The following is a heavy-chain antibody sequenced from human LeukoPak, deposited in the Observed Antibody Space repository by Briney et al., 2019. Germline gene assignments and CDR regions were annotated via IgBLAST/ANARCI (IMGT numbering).Heavy chain of an antibody. D-gene: IGHD2-2*01. CDR2: ISNSGGAT. CDR3: AKAPPAATKYYYGMDV. Sequence: GGSLRLSCAASGFTFNNYAMSWVRQAPGKGLEWVSAISNSGGATYYADSVKGRITISRDNSKNTLFLHMNSLRVEDTAVYYCAKAPPAATKYYYGMDVWGQGTTVTVSS. V-gene: IGHV3-23*01. J-gene: IGHJ6*02. CDR1: GFTFNNYA.